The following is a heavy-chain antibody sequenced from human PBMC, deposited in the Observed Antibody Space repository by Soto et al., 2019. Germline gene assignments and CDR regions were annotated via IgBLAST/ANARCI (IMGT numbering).Heavy chain of an antibody. CDR2: INAGNGNT. CDR3: ARGGSSSSWPNAFDI. Sequence: ASVKVCCKASGYTFTSYAMHWVRQAPGQRLEWMGWINAGNGNTKYSQKFQGRVTITRDTSASTAYMELSSLRSEDTAVYYCARGGSSSSWPNAFDIWGQGTMVTVSS. J-gene: IGHJ3*02. V-gene: IGHV1-3*01. D-gene: IGHD6-13*01. CDR1: GYTFTSYA.